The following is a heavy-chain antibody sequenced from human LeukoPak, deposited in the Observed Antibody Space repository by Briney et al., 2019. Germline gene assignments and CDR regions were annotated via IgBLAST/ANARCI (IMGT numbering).Heavy chain of an antibody. J-gene: IGHJ1*01. CDR3: AKGVFGSGSYREYFEQ. CDR2: SSASGDSP. CDR1: GFTFNNYD. Sequence: PGGSMRLSCTASGFTFNNYDMSWVRQAPGKGLEWVSASSASGDSPYYADSVKGRFTISRDNSKNTLDLQMNSLRVEDTAVYYCAKGVFGSGSYREYFEQWGQGTLVTVSS. V-gene: IGHV3-23*01. D-gene: IGHD3-10*01.